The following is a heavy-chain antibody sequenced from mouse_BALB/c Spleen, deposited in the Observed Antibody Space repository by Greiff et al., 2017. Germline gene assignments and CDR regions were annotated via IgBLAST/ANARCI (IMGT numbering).Heavy chain of an antibody. Sequence: VQLKESGAELVRSGASVKLSCTASGFNIKDYYMHWVKQRPEQGLEWIGWIDPENGDTEYAPKFQGKATMTADTSSNTAYMQLSSLTSEDSAVYYCARPWEAMDYWGQGTSVTVSS. CDR2: IDPENGDT. CDR3: ARPWEAMDY. D-gene: IGHD4-1*01. V-gene: IGHV14-4*02. J-gene: IGHJ4*01. CDR1: GFNIKDYY.